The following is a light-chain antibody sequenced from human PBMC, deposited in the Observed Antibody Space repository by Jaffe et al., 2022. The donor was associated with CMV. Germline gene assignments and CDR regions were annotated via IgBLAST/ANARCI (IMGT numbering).Light chain of an antibody. J-gene: IGLJ3*02. CDR1: VLAKKY. V-gene: IGLV3-27*01. CDR2: KDS. Sequence: SYELTQPSSVSVSPGQTARITCSGDVLAKKYARWFQQKPGQAPLLVIYKDSERPSGIPERFSGSSSQTTVTLTITGAQVEDEADYYCYSAADTNPVFGGGTKLTVL. CDR3: YSAADTNPV.